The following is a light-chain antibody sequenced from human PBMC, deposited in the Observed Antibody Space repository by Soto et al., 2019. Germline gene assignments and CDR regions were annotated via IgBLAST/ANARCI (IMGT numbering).Light chain of an antibody. Sequence: QSVLTQPPSVSGAPGQRVTISCTGSSSNIGAGYDVHWYRQLPGTAPKLLIYHNSNRPSGVPDRFSGSKSGTSASLAITGLQAEDEADYYCQSYDSSLRGEVFGGGTKVTVL. V-gene: IGLV1-40*01. CDR2: HNS. CDR3: QSYDSSLRGEV. CDR1: SSNIGAGYD. J-gene: IGLJ2*01.